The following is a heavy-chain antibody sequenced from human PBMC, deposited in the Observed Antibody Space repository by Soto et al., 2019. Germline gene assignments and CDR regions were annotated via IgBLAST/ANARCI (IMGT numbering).Heavy chain of an antibody. CDR1: GFTFSSYA. Sequence: LRLSCAASGFTFSSYAMHWVRQAPGKGLEWVAVISYDGSNKYYADSVKGRFTISRDNSKNTLYLQMNSLRAEDTAVYYCARGAVGYWGQGTLVTVSS. CDR3: ARGAVGY. CDR2: ISYDGSNK. V-gene: IGHV3-30-3*01. D-gene: IGHD1-26*01. J-gene: IGHJ4*02.